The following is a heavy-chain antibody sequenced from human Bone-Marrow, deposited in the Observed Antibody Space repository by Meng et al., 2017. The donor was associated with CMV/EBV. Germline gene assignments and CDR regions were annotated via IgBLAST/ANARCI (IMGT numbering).Heavy chain of an antibody. CDR2: IYYSGST. CDR1: GGSVSSGSYY. CDR3: ARYVWFGELGWFDP. D-gene: IGHD3-10*01. V-gene: IGHV4-61*01. Sequence: SETLSLTCTVSGGSVSSGSYYWSWIRQPPGKGLEWIGYIYYSGSTNYNPSLKSRVTRSVDTSKNQFSLKLSSVTAADTAVYYCARYVWFGELGWFDPWGQGTLVTVSS. J-gene: IGHJ5*02.